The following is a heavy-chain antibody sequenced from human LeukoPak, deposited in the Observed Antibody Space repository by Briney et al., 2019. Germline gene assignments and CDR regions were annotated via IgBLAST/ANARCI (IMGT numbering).Heavy chain of an antibody. CDR1: GYTFTSHG. D-gene: IGHD6-19*01. CDR3: ARVGGSSAFMNYYYGVNV. J-gene: IGHJ6*02. Sequence: ASVKVSCKASGYTFTSHGITWVRQAPGQGLEWMGWISTYNGNTHSSQKLQGRVTMTTDTSTTTAYLKLRSLRSDDTAVYYCARVGGSSAFMNYYYGVNVWGQGTTVTVS. V-gene: IGHV1-18*01. CDR2: ISTYNGNT.